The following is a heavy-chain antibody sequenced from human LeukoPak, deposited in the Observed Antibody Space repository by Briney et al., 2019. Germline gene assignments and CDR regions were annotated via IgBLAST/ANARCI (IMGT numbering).Heavy chain of an antibody. CDR3: ARALGSSSWLFDP. J-gene: IGHJ5*02. CDR1: GFTFSSYW. CDR2: INSDGSST. Sequence: GGSLRLSCAASGFTFSSYWMRWVRQAPGKGLVWVSRINSDGSSTSYADSVKGRFTISRDNAKNTLYLQMNSLRAEDTAVYYCARALGSSSWLFDPWGQGTLVTVSS. D-gene: IGHD6-13*01. V-gene: IGHV3-74*01.